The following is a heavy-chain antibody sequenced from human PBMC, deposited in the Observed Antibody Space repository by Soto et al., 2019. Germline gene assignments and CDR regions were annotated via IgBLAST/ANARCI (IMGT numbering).Heavy chain of an antibody. CDR3: ARGRGRFLEWLHLDY. D-gene: IGHD3-3*01. CDR2: ISYDGSNK. V-gene: IGHV3-30-3*01. J-gene: IGHJ4*02. CDR1: GFTFSSYA. Sequence: QVQLVESGGGVVQPGRSLRLSCAASGFTFSSYAMHWVRQAPGKGLEWVAVISYDGSNKYYADSVKGRFTISRDNSKNTLYLQMNSLRAEDTAVYYCARGRGRFLEWLHLDYWGQGTLVTVSS.